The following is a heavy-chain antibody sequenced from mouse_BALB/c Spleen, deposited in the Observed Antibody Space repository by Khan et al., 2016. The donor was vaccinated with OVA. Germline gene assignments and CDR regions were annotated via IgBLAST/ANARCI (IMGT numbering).Heavy chain of an antibody. V-gene: IGHV9-3-1*01. CDR2: ISTYTGEP. CDR3: ARHPSYSYVLVY. CDR1: GYTFTNYG. J-gene: IGHJ4*01. Sequence: QIQLVQSGPELKKPGETVKISCKASGYTFTNYGMNWVKQAPGKALKWMGWISTYTGEPTYADDFKGRFAFSLENSASTAYLQINNLKTEDTATYFCARHPSYSYVLVYWGQGTSVTVSS. D-gene: IGHD3-1*01.